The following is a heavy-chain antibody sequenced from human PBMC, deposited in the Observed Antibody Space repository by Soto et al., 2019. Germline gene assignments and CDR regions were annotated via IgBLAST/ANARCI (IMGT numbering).Heavy chain of an antibody. J-gene: IGHJ3*02. CDR3: ARSIAGAGSDAFDI. CDR2: ISAYNGNT. V-gene: IGHV1-18*01. D-gene: IGHD6-13*01. Sequence: GASVKVSCKASGYTFTSYGISWVRQAPGQGLEWMGWISAYNGNTNYAQKLQGRVTMTTDTSTSTAYMELRSLRSDDTAVYYCARSIAGAGSDAFDIWGQGTMVTVSS. CDR1: GYTFTSYG.